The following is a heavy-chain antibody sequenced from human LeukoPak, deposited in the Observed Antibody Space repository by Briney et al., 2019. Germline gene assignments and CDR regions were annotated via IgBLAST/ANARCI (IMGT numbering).Heavy chain of an antibody. CDR3: ARARTKLTADYFDY. Sequence: GGSLRLSXAASGFTFSSYSMNWVRQAPGKGLEWVSSISSSSSYIYYADSVKGRFTISRDNAKNSLYLQMNSLRAEDTAVYYCARARTKLTADYFDYWGQGTLVTVSS. CDR2: ISSSSSYI. D-gene: IGHD1-1*01. CDR1: GFTFSSYS. V-gene: IGHV3-21*01. J-gene: IGHJ4*02.